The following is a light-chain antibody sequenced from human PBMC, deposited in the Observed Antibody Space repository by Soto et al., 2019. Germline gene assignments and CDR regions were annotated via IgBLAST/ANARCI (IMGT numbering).Light chain of an antibody. V-gene: IGLV2-14*03. J-gene: IGLJ1*01. Sequence: QSVLTQPASVSGSPGQSITISCTGTSSDIGGYNYVSWYQHYPGQAPQLLIYGVTNRPSGVSNRFSGSKSGNTASLTISGLHTEYEADYYCSSYTSTSPLAVFGPGTTLTVL. CDR1: SSDIGGYNY. CDR3: SSYTSTSPLAV. CDR2: GVT.